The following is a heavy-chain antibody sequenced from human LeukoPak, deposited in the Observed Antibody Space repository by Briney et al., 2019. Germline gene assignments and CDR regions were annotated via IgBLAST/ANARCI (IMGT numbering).Heavy chain of an antibody. Sequence: PGGSLRLSCAASGFTFSDHYMDWVRQAPGKGLEWVGRTRNKANSYTTEYAASVKGRFTISRDDSKNSLYLQINSLKTEDTAAYYCARVFGDRFDYWGQGTLVTVSS. CDR1: GFTFSDHY. V-gene: IGHV3-72*01. CDR2: TRNKANSYTT. J-gene: IGHJ4*02. CDR3: ARVFGDRFDY. D-gene: IGHD2-21*02.